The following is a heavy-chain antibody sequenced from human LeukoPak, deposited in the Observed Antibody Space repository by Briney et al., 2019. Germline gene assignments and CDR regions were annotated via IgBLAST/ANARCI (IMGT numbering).Heavy chain of an antibody. D-gene: IGHD2-15*01. J-gene: IGHJ4*02. CDR3: ARASHSRYCSGGSCYFDY. CDR2: IYTSGST. Sequence: SSETLSLTCTVSGGSISSYYWSWIRQPAGKGLEWIGRIYTSGSTNYNPSLKSRVTMSVDTSKNQFSLKLSSVTAADTAVYYCARASHSRYCSGGSCYFDYWGQGTLVTVSS. CDR1: GGSISSYY. V-gene: IGHV4-4*07.